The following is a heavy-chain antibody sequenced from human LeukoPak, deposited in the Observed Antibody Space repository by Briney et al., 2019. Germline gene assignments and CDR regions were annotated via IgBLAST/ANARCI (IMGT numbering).Heavy chain of an antibody. D-gene: IGHD6-25*01. CDR1: GGSISSSNW. Sequence: PSETLSLTCAVPGGSISSSNWWSWVRQPPGKGLEWIGEIYHSGSTNYNPSLKSRVTISVDKSKDQFSLKVSSVTAADTAVYYCARPTGRGGYPTDPFDIWGQGTMVTVSS. CDR2: IYHSGST. V-gene: IGHV4-4*02. CDR3: ARPTGRGGYPTDPFDI. J-gene: IGHJ3*02.